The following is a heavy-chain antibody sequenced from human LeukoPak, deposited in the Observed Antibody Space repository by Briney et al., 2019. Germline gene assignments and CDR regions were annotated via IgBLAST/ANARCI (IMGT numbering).Heavy chain of an antibody. CDR2: ISGSGGST. D-gene: IGHD2-2*01. J-gene: IGHJ5*02. V-gene: IGHV3-23*01. Sequence: GGSLRLSCAASGFTFSSYAMSWVRQAPGKGLEWVSAISGSGGSTYYADSVKGRFTISRDSSKNTLYLQMNSLRAEDTAVYYCAKGPCLVPAAIGCNWFDPWGQGTLVTVSS. CDR1: GFTFSSYA. CDR3: AKGPCLVPAAIGCNWFDP.